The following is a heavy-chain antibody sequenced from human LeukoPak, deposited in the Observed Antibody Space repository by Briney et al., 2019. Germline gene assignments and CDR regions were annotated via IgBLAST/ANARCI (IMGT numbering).Heavy chain of an antibody. D-gene: IGHD4-17*01. V-gene: IGHV3-33*01. CDR3: ARGGATVTTKQNLDY. CDR2: IWYDGSNK. J-gene: IGHJ4*02. CDR1: GFRFRNYD. Sequence: PGGSLRLSCGACGFRFRNYDMHWVRQAPGKGLEWVAVIWYDGSNKYYADSVKGRFTISRDNSKNPLYLQMNTVRAEDTAVYYCARGGATVTTKQNLDYWGQGTLVTVSS.